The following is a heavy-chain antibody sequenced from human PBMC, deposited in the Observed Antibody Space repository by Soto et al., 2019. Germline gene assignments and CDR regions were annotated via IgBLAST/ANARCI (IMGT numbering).Heavy chain of an antibody. D-gene: IGHD6-13*01. V-gene: IGHV3-53*01. CDR2: FYSGGST. Sequence: EVQLVESGGGLIQPGGSLRLSCAASGFTVSSNYMSWVRQAPVKGLEWVSVFYSGGSTYYADSVKGQFTISRDNVKNTLYIQMNSLRAEDTAVNYCARDEAAGPPTHHYYGMDLWGHGSTVTVS. J-gene: IGHJ6*02. CDR1: GFTVSSNY. CDR3: ARDEAAGPPTHHYYGMDL.